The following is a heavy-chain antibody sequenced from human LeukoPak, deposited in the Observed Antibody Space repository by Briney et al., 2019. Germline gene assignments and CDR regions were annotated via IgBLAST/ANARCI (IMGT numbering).Heavy chain of an antibody. V-gene: IGHV1-46*01. CDR2: INPTGGST. CDR1: GYTFTSYY. CDR3: ARLRIPYDSSGYSPFDY. Sequence: GASVSVSCTASGYTFTSYYMHWVRQAPGQGLEWMGLINPTGGSTGYAQKFQGRVTMTRDMSTSTDYMELSSLRSDDTAVYYCARLRIPYDSSGYSPFDYWGQGTLVTVSS. J-gene: IGHJ4*02. D-gene: IGHD3-22*01.